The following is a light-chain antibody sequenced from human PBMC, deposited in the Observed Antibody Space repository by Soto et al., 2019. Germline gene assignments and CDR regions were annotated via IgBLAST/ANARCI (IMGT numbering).Light chain of an antibody. Sequence: QSVLTQPASVSGSPGQSNTISCTGTSSDVGGYDYVSWYQQHPGKAPKLMIYDVTNRPSGVSNRFSGSKSGNTASLTISGLQAEDEADYYCISYASINTYVFGTGTKVTVL. V-gene: IGLV2-14*01. CDR1: SSDVGGYDY. CDR2: DVT. CDR3: ISYASINTYV. J-gene: IGLJ1*01.